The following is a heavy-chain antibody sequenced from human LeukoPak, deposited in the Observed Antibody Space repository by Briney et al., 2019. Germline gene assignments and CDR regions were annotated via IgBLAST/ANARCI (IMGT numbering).Heavy chain of an antibody. CDR1: GGSISSGGYY. CDR3: ARDGYRDAFDI. V-gene: IGHV4-31*03. CDR2: IYYSGST. Sequence: SETLSLTCTVSGGSISSGGYYWSWIRQHPGKGLEWIGYIYYSGSTYYNPSLKSRVTVSVDTSKNQFSLKLSSVTAADTAVYYCARDGYRDAFDIWGQGTMVTVSS. J-gene: IGHJ3*02. D-gene: IGHD3-16*02.